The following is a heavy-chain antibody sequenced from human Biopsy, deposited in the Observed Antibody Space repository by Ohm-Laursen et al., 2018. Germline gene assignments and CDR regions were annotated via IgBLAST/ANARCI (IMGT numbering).Heavy chain of an antibody. CDR2: IVPLFETT. D-gene: IGHD2-15*01. CDR1: GYTFDIYP. V-gene: IGHV1-69*06. CDR3: AKAGQTSGEYVVPRHFDS. J-gene: IGHJ4*02. Sequence: SVKVSCKASGYTFDIYPLFWVRQAPGQGFGWMGGIVPLFETTDSAQKFQGRVTITADRSTTTAYIELSGLTSEDTAIYYCAKAGQTSGEYVVPRHFDSWGQGTRVTVSS.